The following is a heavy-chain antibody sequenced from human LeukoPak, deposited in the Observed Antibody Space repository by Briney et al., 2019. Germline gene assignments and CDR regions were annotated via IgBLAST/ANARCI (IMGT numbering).Heavy chain of an antibody. J-gene: IGHJ5*02. CDR1: GYSISSGYY. V-gene: IGHV4-38-2*02. CDR3: ARDSIHNTAMAHNWFDP. Sequence: SETLSLTCTVSGYSISSGYYWGWIRQPPGKGLEWIGSIYHSGSTYYNPSLKSRVTISVDTSKNQFSLKLSSVTAADTAVYYCARDSIHNTAMAHNWFDPWGQGTLVTVSS. CDR2: IYHSGST. D-gene: IGHD5-18*01.